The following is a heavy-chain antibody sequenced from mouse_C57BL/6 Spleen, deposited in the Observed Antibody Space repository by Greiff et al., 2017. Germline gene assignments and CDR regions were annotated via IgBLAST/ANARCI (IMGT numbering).Heavy chain of an antibody. J-gene: IGHJ3*01. D-gene: IGHD2-5*01. V-gene: IGHV1-64*01. CDR1: GYTFTSYW. CDR3: ARRDSNYVAWFAY. CDR2: IHPNSGST. Sequence: VQLQQPGAELVKPGASVKLSCKASGYTFTSYWMHWVKQRPGQGLEWIGMIHPNSGSTNYNEKFKSKATLTVDKSSSTAYMQLSSLTSEDSAVYYCARRDSNYVAWFAYWGQGTLVTVSA.